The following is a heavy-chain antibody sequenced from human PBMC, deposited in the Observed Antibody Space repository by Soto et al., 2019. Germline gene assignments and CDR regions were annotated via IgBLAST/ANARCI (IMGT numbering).Heavy chain of an antibody. CDR3: ARDGQWGSGYFYYFDY. V-gene: IGHV3-30-3*01. CDR2: ISYDGSNK. J-gene: IGHJ4*02. Sequence: LRLSCAASGFTFSSYAMHWVRQAPGKGLEWVAVISYDGSNKYYADSVKGRFTISRDNSKNTLYLQMNSLRAEDTAVYYCARDGQWGSGYFYYFDYWGQGTLVTVSS. D-gene: IGHD3-22*01. CDR1: GFTFSSYA.